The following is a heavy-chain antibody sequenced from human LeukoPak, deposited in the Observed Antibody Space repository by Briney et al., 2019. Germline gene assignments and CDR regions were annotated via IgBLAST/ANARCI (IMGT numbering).Heavy chain of an antibody. D-gene: IGHD6-19*01. Sequence: SETLSLTCTVSGGSISSYYWSWIRQPPGKGLEWIGYIYYSGSTNYNPSLKSRVTISVDTSKNQFSLKLSSVTAADTAVYYCARGQWLYYFDYWGLGTLVTVSS. V-gene: IGHV4-59*01. CDR3: ARGQWLYYFDY. CDR2: IYYSGST. CDR1: GGSISSYY. J-gene: IGHJ4*02.